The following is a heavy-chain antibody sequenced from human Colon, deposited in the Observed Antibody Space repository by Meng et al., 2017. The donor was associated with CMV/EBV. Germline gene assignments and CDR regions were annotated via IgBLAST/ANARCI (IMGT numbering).Heavy chain of an antibody. Sequence: GESLKISCAASGFALSDHYMNWIRQRPGRGLEWVSYSSNGGTGMYYADSVQGRFTISRDNAKNSLYLQMNSLRSEDTAVYYCARADYCSSTSCHNPGDYYFGMDVWGQGTTVTVSS. J-gene: IGHJ6*02. V-gene: IGHV3-11*01. D-gene: IGHD2-2*01. CDR1: GFALSDHY. CDR3: ARADYCSSTSCHNPGDYYFGMDV. CDR2: SSNGGTGM.